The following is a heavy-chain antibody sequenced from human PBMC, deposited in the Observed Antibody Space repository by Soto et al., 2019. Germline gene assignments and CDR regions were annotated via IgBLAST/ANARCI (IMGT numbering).Heavy chain of an antibody. CDR2: STSSGSTT. Sequence: QVQLVESGGDLVKPGGSLRLSCAASGFTFSDYYMSWIRQAPGKGLEWVSPSTSSGSTTYYTDSLKGRFTISWDNARNSLYLQMTALRAEDTALYYFARKLFSYGPYYFDYWGQGTLVTLSS. CDR3: ARKLFSYGPYYFDY. D-gene: IGHD5-18*01. CDR1: GFTFSDYY. V-gene: IGHV3-11*01. J-gene: IGHJ4*02.